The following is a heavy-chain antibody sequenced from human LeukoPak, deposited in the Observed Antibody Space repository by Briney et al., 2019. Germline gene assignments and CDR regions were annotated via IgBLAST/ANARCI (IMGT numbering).Heavy chain of an antibody. V-gene: IGHV4-59*08. CDR3: ARHSPGGSSSSEDFDY. D-gene: IGHD6-6*01. Sequence: SETLSLTCTVSGGSISSYYWSWIRQPPGKGLDWIGYIYYSGGTNYNPSLKSRVTISVDTSKNQFSLKLSSVTAADTAVYYCARHSPGGSSSSEDFDYWGQGTLVTVSS. CDR1: GGSISSYY. J-gene: IGHJ4*02. CDR2: IYYSGGT.